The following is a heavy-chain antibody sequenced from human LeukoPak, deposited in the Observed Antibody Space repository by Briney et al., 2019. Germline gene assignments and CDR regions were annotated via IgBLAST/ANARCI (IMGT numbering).Heavy chain of an antibody. CDR2: IIPIFGTA. V-gene: IGHV1-69*01. D-gene: IGHD3-22*01. Sequence: SVKVSCKASGGTFSSYAISWVRQAPGQGLEWMGGIIPIFGTANYAQKFQGRVTVTADESTSTAYMELSSLRSEDTAVYYCARGSYYYDSSGSYFDYWGQGTLVTVSS. J-gene: IGHJ4*02. CDR1: GGTFSSYA. CDR3: ARGSYYYDSSGSYFDY.